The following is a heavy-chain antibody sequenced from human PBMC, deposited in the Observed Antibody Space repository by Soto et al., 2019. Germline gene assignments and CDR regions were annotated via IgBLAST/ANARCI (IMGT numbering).Heavy chain of an antibody. V-gene: IGHV4-30-4*01. CDR1: GGSISSGDYY. J-gene: IGHJ4*02. D-gene: IGHD3-16*02. Sequence: SETLSLTCTVSGGSISSGDYYWSWIRQPPGKGLEWIGYIYYSGSTYYNPSLKSRVTISVDTSKNQFSLKLSSVTAADTAVYYCARVIYDYVWGSYRHGPFDYWGQGTLVTVSS. CDR2: IYYSGST. CDR3: ARVIYDYVWGSYRHGPFDY.